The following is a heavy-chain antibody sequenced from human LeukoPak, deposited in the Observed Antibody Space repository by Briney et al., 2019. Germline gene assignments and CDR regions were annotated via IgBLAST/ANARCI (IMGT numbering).Heavy chain of an antibody. V-gene: IGHV3-74*01. CDR1: GFTFSSYW. CDR2: INSDGGST. Sequence: GGSLRLSCTASGFTFSSYWMHRVRQAPGKGLVWVSRINSDGGSTSYADSVKGRFTISRDDAKNTLYLQMNSLRAEDTAVYYCARRIQGMAPYYFDYWGQGTLVTVSS. CDR3: ARRIQGMAPYYFDY. J-gene: IGHJ4*02. D-gene: IGHD5-24*01.